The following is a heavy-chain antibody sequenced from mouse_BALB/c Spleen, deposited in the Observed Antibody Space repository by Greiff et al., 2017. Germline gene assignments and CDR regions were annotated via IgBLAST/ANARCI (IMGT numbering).Heavy chain of an antibody. Sequence: QVQLQQSGPGLVQPSQSLSITCTVSGFSLTSYGVHWVRQSPGKGLEWLGVIWSGGSTDYNAAFISRLSISKDNSKSQVFFKMNSLQANDTAIYYCARNDPSYDGYYMAWFAYWGQGTLVTVSA. D-gene: IGHD2-3*01. CDR1: GFSLTSYG. CDR2: IWSGGST. J-gene: IGHJ3*01. CDR3: ARNDPSYDGYYMAWFAY. V-gene: IGHV2-2*02.